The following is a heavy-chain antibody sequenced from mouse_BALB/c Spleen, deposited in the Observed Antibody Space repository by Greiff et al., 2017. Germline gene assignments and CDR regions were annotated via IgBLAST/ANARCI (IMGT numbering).Heavy chain of an antibody. CDR3: ARGGGYDGFPFAY. CDR2: ISSGGGST. CDR1: GFAFSSYD. J-gene: IGHJ3*01. Sequence: EVMLVESGGGLVKPGGSLKLSCAASGFAFSSYDMSWVRQTPGKRLEWVAYISSGGGSTYYPDTVKGRFTISRDNARNILYLQMSSLRSEGTAMYYSARGGGYDGFPFAYWGQGTLVTVSA. D-gene: IGHD2-2*01. V-gene: IGHV5-12-1*01.